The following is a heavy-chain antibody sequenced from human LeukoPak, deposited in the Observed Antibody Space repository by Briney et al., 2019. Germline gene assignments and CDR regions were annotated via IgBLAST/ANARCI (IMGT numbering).Heavy chain of an antibody. CDR1: GFTFSDYY. CDR2: ISSSSSYT. D-gene: IGHD1-1*01. V-gene: IGHV3-11*06. J-gene: IGHJ4*02. CDR3: ARDEGTGTTDY. Sequence: GGSLRLSCAASGFTFSDYYISWIRQAPGKGLEWVSYISSSSSYTNYADSVKGRFTISRDNAKNSLYLQMNSLRAEDTAVYYCARDEGTGTTDYWGQGTLVTVSS.